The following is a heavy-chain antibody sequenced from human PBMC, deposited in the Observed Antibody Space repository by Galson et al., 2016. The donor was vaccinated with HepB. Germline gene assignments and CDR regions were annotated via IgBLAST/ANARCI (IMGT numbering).Heavy chain of an antibody. V-gene: IGHV3-23*01. Sequence: SLRLSCAASGFTFSSFAMNWVRQAPGKGLEWVSTISGSGGSTYYADSVKGRFTISRDNSKNTLYLEMNSVRAEDTAVYYCATDSSSWSDAFDFWGQGTMVTVSS. CDR2: ISGSGGST. J-gene: IGHJ3*01. D-gene: IGHD6-13*01. CDR3: ATDSSSWSDAFDF. CDR1: GFTFSSFA.